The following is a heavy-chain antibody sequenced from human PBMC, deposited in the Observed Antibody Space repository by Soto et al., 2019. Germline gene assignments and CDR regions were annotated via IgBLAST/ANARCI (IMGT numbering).Heavy chain of an antibody. CDR3: AKMRGSSDYRQWSFDI. V-gene: IGHV3-23*01. D-gene: IGHD5-12*01. CDR2: INNIGVNT. J-gene: IGHJ3*02. Sequence: GSLRLSCAASGFSFSTYAMTWVRQVPGKGLEWVSTINNIGVNTWQPDSVRGRFTISRDNSKNTLSLQMNSLRVEDTALYYCAKMRGSSDYRQWSFDIWGQGTMVTVSS. CDR1: GFSFSTYA.